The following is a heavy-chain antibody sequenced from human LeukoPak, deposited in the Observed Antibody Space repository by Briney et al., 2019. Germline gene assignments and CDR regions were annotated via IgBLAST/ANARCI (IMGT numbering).Heavy chain of an antibody. J-gene: IGHJ4*02. CDR3: ARGPYSSSWYEYYFDY. CDR2: IYHSGST. CDR1: GGSISSGGYS. Sequence: SQTLSLTCAVSGGSISSGGYSWSWIRQPPGKGLEWIGYIYHSGSTYYNPSLKSRVTISVDTSKNQFSLKLSSVTAADTAVYYCARGPYSSSWYEYYFDYWGQGTLVTVSS. V-gene: IGHV4-30-2*01. D-gene: IGHD6-13*01.